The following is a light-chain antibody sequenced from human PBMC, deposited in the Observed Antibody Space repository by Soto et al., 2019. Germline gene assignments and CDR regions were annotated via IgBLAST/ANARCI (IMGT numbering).Light chain of an antibody. V-gene: IGLV1-40*01. CDR3: QSHDHRGPFVV. J-gene: IGLJ2*01. CDR1: SSDIGAGHD. Sequence: QLVLTQPPSVSGAPGQGVTISCTGSSSDIGAGHDVHWYQQLPGTAPKLLIYGNNNRPSGVSDRFSGSKSGTSASLAITGLQVEDEADYYCQSHDHRGPFVVFGGGTKVTVL. CDR2: GNN.